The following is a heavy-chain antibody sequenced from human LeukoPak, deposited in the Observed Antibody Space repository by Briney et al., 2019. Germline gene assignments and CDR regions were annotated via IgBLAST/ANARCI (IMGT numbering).Heavy chain of an antibody. D-gene: IGHD1-20*01. V-gene: IGHV4-39*07. J-gene: IGHJ2*01. CDR3: ARDGVTGNYWYFDL. Sequence: PSETLSLTCTVSGGSISSSSYYWGWIRQPPGKGLEWIGSIYYSGSTYYNPSLKSRVTISVDTSKNQFSLKLSSVTAADTAVYYCARDGVTGNYWYFDLWGRGTLVTVSS. CDR2: IYYSGST. CDR1: GGSISSSSYY.